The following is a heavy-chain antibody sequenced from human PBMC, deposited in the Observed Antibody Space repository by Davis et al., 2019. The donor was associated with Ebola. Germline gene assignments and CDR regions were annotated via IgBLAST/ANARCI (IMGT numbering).Heavy chain of an antibody. Sequence: GGSLRLSCAASGFTFNTYGMHWVRQAPGKGLEWVAVISYDGSNKYYADSVKGRFTISRDNSKNTLYLQMNSLRAEDTAVYYCAKSVGFPAYTPFDYWGQGTLVTVSS. V-gene: IGHV3-30-3*02. D-gene: IGHD2-2*02. CDR1: GFTFNTYG. CDR2: ISYDGSNK. J-gene: IGHJ4*02. CDR3: AKSVGFPAYTPFDY.